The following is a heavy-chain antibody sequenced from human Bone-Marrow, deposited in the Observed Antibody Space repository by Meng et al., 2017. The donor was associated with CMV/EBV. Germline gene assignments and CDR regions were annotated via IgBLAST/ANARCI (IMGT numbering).Heavy chain of an antibody. CDR1: GYTFTGYY. J-gene: IGHJ4*02. Sequence: ASVKVSGKAFGYTFTGYYMHWVRQAPGQGLEWMGWINPNSGGTNYAQKFQGRVTMTRDTSISTAYMELSRLRSDDTAVYYCASGNYDFWSGYLLDYWGQGTLVTVSS. CDR2: INPNSGGT. D-gene: IGHD3-3*01. CDR3: ASGNYDFWSGYLLDY. V-gene: IGHV1-2*02.